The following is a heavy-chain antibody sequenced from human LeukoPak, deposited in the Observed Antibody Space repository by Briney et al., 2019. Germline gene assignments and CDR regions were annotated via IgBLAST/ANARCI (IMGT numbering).Heavy chain of an antibody. CDR3: ARLAGIAAAGTSGGY. V-gene: IGHV3-23*01. J-gene: IGHJ4*02. D-gene: IGHD6-13*01. CDR1: GFTFSSYA. CDR2: ISGSGGST. Sequence: GGSLRLSCAASGFTFSSYAMSWVRQAPGKGLEWVSAISGSGGSTYYADSVKGRFTISRDNAKNSLYLQMNSLRAEDTAVYYCARLAGIAAAGTSGGYWGQGTLVTVSS.